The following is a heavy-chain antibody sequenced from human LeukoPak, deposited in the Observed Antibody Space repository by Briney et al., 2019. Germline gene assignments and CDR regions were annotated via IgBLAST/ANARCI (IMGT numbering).Heavy chain of an antibody. Sequence: ASVKVSCKASGYTFSDYSIHWVRQAPGQGLEWMGWIIPNSGGTHYAQNFQGRVSKTGDTSSSTAYMEVSRLRSDDTAVYYCAREEVRSTGRFDNWGPGTLVSVSS. D-gene: IGHD1-14*01. CDR3: AREEVRSTGRFDN. J-gene: IGHJ4*02. CDR2: IIPNSGGT. V-gene: IGHV1-2*02. CDR1: GYTFSDYS.